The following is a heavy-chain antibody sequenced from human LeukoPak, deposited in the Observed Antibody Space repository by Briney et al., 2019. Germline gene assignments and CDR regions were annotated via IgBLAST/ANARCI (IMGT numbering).Heavy chain of an antibody. CDR2: IYTSGST. J-gene: IGHJ4*02. D-gene: IGHD2-2*02. CDR3: TASTNSDIVVVPAAIRGNYFDY. Sequence: SGTLSLTCTVSGGSISSSSYYWSWIRQPAGKGLEWIGRIYTSGSTNYNPSLKSRVTMSVDTSKNQFSLKLSSVTAADTAVYYCTASTNSDIVVVPAAIRGNYFDYWGQGTLVTVSS. V-gene: IGHV4-61*02. CDR1: GGSISSSSYY.